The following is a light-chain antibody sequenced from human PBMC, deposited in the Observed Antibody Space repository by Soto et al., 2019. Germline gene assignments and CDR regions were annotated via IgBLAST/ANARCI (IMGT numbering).Light chain of an antibody. V-gene: IGKV3-20*01. CDR3: HQYDNAPQT. Sequence: EIVLTQSPATLSLSPGERATLSCRASQSVSSYLAWYQQKPGQAPRLLIFGASGRATGIPDRFSGSGSGTDFSLTISRLEPEDFAVYYCHQYDNAPQTYGQGTKVDIK. CDR2: GAS. J-gene: IGKJ2*01. CDR1: QSVSSY.